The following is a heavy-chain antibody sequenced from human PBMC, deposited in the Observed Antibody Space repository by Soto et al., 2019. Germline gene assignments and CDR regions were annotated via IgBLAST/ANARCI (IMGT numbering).Heavy chain of an antibody. CDR2: INPNSGGT. J-gene: IGHJ5*02. CDR1: GYTFAGYY. CDR3: ARGIYFIPTSCYHHRDLLAP. D-gene: IGHD2-2*01. Sequence: GASVKVSCKASGYTFAGYYMHWGRQAPGRGLEWMGWINPNSGGTNYAQKFQGWVTMTRDTSISTAYMELSRLRSDDTAVYYCARGIYFIPTSCYHHRDLLAPWDRGTLVTVSS. V-gene: IGHV1-2*04.